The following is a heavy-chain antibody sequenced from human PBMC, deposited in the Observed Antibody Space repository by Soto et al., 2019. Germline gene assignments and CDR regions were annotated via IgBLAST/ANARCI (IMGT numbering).Heavy chain of an antibody. CDR2: INHSGST. Sequence: PSETLSLTCAVYGGSFSGYYWSWIRQPPGKGLEWIGEINHSGSTNYNPSLKSRVTISVDTSKNQFSLKLSSVTAADTAVYYCARGLAYYDFWSGYYTDRFSWFDPWGQGTLVTVSS. D-gene: IGHD3-3*01. V-gene: IGHV4-34*01. CDR3: ARGLAYYDFWSGYYTDRFSWFDP. J-gene: IGHJ5*02. CDR1: GGSFSGYY.